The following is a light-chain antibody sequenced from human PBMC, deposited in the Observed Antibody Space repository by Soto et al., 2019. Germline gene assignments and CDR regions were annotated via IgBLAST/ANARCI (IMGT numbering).Light chain of an antibody. V-gene: IGKV1-27*01. CDR3: QKYNTVPQT. Sequence: DIQMTQSTSSLSASVGDRVTITCRASQGIIDYVAWFQQKPGKAPQLLIYAASTLHSGVPSRFSGSGAGTDFTLTISSLQPEDVATYYCQKYNTVPQTFGPGTKVEIK. J-gene: IGKJ1*01. CDR1: QGIIDY. CDR2: AAS.